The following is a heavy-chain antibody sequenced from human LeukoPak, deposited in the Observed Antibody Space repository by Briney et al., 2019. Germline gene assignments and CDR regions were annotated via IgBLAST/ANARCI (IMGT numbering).Heavy chain of an antibody. J-gene: IGHJ4*02. Sequence: GGSLRLSCVGSGFIFSSFAMSWVRQAPGKGLEWVSTISGGGGYTYFAGSVKGRFTVSRDDSKSMHFLQMNSLRPEDTALYFCAKRITMSAGYYLDSWGRGPWSPSPQ. CDR1: GFIFSSFA. CDR2: ISGGGGYT. CDR3: AKRITMSAGYYLDS. V-gene: IGHV3-23*01. D-gene: IGHD2-15*01.